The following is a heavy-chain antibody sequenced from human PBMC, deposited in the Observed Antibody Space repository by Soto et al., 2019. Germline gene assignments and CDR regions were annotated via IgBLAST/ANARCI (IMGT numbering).Heavy chain of an antibody. D-gene: IGHD3-9*01. V-gene: IGHV3-11*05. CDR1: GFPFSDYY. J-gene: IGHJ4*02. Sequence: QVQLVESGGDLVKTGGSLRLSCAASGFPFSDYYMSWIRQAPGKGLEWVSSIGSSSSYTNYADSVKGRFTISRDNDKNSLYLQMNSLRAEDTAVYYCARRRPTGYYNYWGQGTLVTVSA. CDR3: ARRRPTGYYNY. CDR2: IGSSSSYT.